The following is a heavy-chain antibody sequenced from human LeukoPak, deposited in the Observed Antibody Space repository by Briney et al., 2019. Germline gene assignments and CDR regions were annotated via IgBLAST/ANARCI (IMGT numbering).Heavy chain of an antibody. CDR2: IIPILGIA. CDR3: AREGNSDCSSTSCYTNFQH. V-gene: IGHV1-69*04. D-gene: IGHD2-2*02. J-gene: IGHJ1*01. Sequence: ASVKVSCKASGGTFISYTISWVRQAPGQGRERRGRIIPILGIANYAQKFQGRVTITADKSTSTAYMELSSLRSEDTAVYYCAREGNSDCSSTSCYTNFQHWGQGTLVTVSS. CDR1: GGTFISYT.